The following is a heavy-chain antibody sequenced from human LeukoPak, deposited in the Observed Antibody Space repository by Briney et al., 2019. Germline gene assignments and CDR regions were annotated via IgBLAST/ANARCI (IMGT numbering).Heavy chain of an antibody. D-gene: IGHD5-18*01. CDR1: GFTFSSYG. V-gene: IGHV3-30*18. Sequence: GGSLRLSCAASGFTFSSYGMHWVRQAPGKGLEWVAVISYDGSNKYYADSVKGRFTISRDNSKNTLYLQMNSLRAEDTAVYYCAKDFRGGDRAIEPIDYWGQGTLVTVSS. CDR2: ISYDGSNK. CDR3: AKDFRGGDRAIEPIDY. J-gene: IGHJ4*02.